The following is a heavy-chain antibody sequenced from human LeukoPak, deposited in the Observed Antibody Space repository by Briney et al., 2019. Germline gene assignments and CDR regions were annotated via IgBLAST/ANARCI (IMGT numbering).Heavy chain of an antibody. CDR2: IIPIFGTA. J-gene: IGHJ5*02. CDR3: ARGTRTYDFSNWSDP. V-gene: IGHV1-69*13. CDR1: GGTFSSYA. D-gene: IGHD3-3*01. Sequence: ASVKVSCKASGGTFSSYAISWVRQAPGQGLEWMGGIIPIFGTANYAQKFQGRVTITADESTSTAYMELSSLRSEDTAVYYCARGTRTYDFSNWSDPWGQGTLVTVSS.